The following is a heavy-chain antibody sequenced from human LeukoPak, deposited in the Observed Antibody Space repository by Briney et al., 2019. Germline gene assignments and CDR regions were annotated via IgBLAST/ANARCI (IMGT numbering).Heavy chain of an antibody. Sequence: SETLSLTCTVSGGSISIYYWNWIRQPAGKGLEWIGRIFTSGITDYYPSLKSRVTMSVDTSKNHFSLNLSSVTAADTAVYYCARESSGNYYNPLGYMDVWGKGTTVTVSS. CDR1: GGSISIYY. CDR2: IFTSGIT. D-gene: IGHD3-10*01. CDR3: ARESSGNYYNPLGYMDV. V-gene: IGHV4-4*07. J-gene: IGHJ6*03.